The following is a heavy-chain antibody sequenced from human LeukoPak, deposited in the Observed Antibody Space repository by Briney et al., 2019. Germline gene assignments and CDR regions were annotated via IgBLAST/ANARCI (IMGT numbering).Heavy chain of an antibody. CDR2: ISGSGGST. Sequence: PGGSLSLSCAASGFTFSNSNMNWARQAPGKGLEWVSAISGSGGSTYYADSVKGRFTISRDNSKNTLYLQMNSLRAEDTAVYYCAKGEVTMGSGRYQTYWGQGTLVTVSS. J-gene: IGHJ4*02. CDR3: AKGEVTMGSGRYQTY. V-gene: IGHV3-23*01. D-gene: IGHD3-10*01. CDR1: GFTFSNSN.